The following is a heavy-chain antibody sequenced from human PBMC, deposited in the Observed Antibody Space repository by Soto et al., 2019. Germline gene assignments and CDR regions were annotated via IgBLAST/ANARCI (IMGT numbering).Heavy chain of an antibody. V-gene: IGHV4-30-4*01. Sequence: SETLSLTCTVSGGSISSGDYYWSWIRQPPGKGLEWIGYIYYSGSTYYNPSLKSRVTISVDTSKNQFSLKLSSVTAADTAVYYCARGGRDSSGYYFDYWGQGTLVTVSS. CDR3: ARGGRDSSGYYFDY. D-gene: IGHD3-22*01. CDR1: GGSISSGDYY. J-gene: IGHJ4*02. CDR2: IYYSGST.